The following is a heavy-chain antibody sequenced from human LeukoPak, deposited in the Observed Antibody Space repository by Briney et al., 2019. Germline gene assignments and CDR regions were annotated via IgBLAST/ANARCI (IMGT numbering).Heavy chain of an antibody. V-gene: IGHV4-39*01. D-gene: IGHD3-10*01. CDR3: VVLWFGELKY. Sequence: SETLSLTYTVSGGSISSSSYYWGWIRQPPGKGLEWIGSIYYSGSTYYNPSLKSRVTISVDTSKNQFSLKLSSVTAADTAVYYCVVLWFGELKYWGQGTLVTVSS. J-gene: IGHJ4*02. CDR1: GGSISSSSYY. CDR2: IYYSGST.